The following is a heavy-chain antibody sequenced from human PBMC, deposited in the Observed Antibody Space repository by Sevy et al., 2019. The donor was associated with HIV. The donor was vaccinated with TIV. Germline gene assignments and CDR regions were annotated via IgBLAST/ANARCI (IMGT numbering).Heavy chain of an antibody. D-gene: IGHD3-16*01. Sequence: GGSLRLSCAASGFPFSNYNMNWVRQTPGRGLEWVSYISRRSTTIYYGDTVKGRFTISRDNDHSSLFLKMNALRDEDTAVYYCARETPISAYNDFWGQGTLVTVSS. CDR1: GFPFSNYN. J-gene: IGHJ4*02. CDR3: ARETPISAYNDF. CDR2: ISRRSTTI. V-gene: IGHV3-48*02.